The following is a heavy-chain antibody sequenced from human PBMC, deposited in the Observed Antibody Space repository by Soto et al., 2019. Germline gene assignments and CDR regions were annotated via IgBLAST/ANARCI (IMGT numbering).Heavy chain of an antibody. CDR3: AKGQYCSGGSCYSVPNWFDP. V-gene: IGHV3-23*01. CDR2: ISGSGGST. D-gene: IGHD2-15*01. CDR1: GFTFSSYA. J-gene: IGHJ5*02. Sequence: GGSLRLSCAASGFTFSSYAMSWVRQAPGKGLEWVSAISGSGGSTYYADSVKGRFTISRDNSKNTLYLQMNSLRAEDTAVYYCAKGQYCSGGSCYSVPNWFDPWGQGTLVTVSS.